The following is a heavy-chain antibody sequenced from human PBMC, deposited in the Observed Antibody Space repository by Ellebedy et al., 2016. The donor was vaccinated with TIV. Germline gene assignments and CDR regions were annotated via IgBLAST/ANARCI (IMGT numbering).Heavy chain of an antibody. V-gene: IGHV1-2*02. D-gene: IGHD2-2*01. CDR3: VRDPCSSTSCPWSDP. Sequence: ASVKVSCKASGYTFTGYYMHWVRQAPGQGLEWMGWINPNSGGTNYAQKFQGRVTMTRDTSISTAYMELSRLRSDDTAVYYCVRDPCSSTSCPWSDPWGQGTLVTVSS. J-gene: IGHJ5*02. CDR1: GYTFTGYY. CDR2: INPNSGGT.